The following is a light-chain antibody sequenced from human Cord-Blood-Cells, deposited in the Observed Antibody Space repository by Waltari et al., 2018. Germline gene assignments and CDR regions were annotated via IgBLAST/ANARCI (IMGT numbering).Light chain of an antibody. V-gene: IGLV2-14*01. CDR1: SSDVEGYNY. CDR2: EVS. J-gene: IGLJ1*01. Sequence: QCALNQPASVSGSPGQPITIPCTGSSSDVEGYNYALRYQQHPGKAPKLMIYEVSNRPSGVSNRFSGSKSGNTASLTISGLQAEDEADYYCSSYTSSSTLEVFGTGTKVTVL. CDR3: SSYTSSSTLEV.